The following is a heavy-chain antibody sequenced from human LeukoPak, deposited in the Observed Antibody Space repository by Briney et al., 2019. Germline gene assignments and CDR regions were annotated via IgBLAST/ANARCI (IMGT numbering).Heavy chain of an antibody. D-gene: IGHD3-16*02. J-gene: IGHJ4*02. CDR1: GYTFTDYD. CDR3: ARDLGTFGGVIVSVY. Sequence: ASVKVSCKASGYTFTDYDISWVRQAPGQGLEWMGWIKVYNGNTNYAQKFQDRVTMTTDTSTSTAYMELSSLRSEDTAVYYCARDLGTFGGVIVSVYWGQGTRVTVSS. CDR2: IKVYNGNT. V-gene: IGHV1-18*01.